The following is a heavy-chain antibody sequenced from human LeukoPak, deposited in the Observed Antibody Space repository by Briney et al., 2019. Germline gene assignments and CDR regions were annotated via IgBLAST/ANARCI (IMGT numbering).Heavy chain of an antibody. D-gene: IGHD2-2*01. Sequence: ASVKVSCKASGYTFTGYYMHWVRQAPGQGLEWMGWINPNSGGTNYAQKFQGRVTMTRDTSISTAYMELSRLRSDDTAVYYCARSRGYCSSTSCHADYYYGMDVWGQGTTVTVSS. J-gene: IGHJ6*02. V-gene: IGHV1-2*02. CDR2: INPNSGGT. CDR3: ARSRGYCSSTSCHADYYYGMDV. CDR1: GYTFTGYY.